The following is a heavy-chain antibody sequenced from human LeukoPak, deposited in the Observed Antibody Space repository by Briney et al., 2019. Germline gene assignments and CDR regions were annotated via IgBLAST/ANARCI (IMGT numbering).Heavy chain of an antibody. Sequence: SETLSLTCTVSGGSISSGSYYWSWIRQPAGKGLEWIGRIYTRGSTNYNPSLKSRVTISVDTSKNQFSLKLSSVTAADTAVYYCAREVGGYRYGYRPTELYWYFDLWGRGTLVTVSS. CDR1: GGSISSGSYY. CDR3: AREVGGYRYGYRPTELYWYFDL. V-gene: IGHV4-61*02. J-gene: IGHJ2*01. CDR2: IYTRGST. D-gene: IGHD5-18*01.